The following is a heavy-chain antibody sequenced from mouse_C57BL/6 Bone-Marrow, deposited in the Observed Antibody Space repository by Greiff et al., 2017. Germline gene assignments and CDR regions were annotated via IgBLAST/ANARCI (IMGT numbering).Heavy chain of an antibody. CDR1: GYTFTNYW. CDR2: IYPGGGYT. CDR3: ASEATVVGDY. V-gene: IGHV1-63*01. J-gene: IGHJ2*01. Sequence: QVQLQQSGAELVRPGTSVKMSCKASGYTFTNYWIGWAKQRPGHGLEWIGDIYPGGGYTNYNEKFKGKATLTADKSSSTAYMQFSSLTSEDSAIYYCASEATVVGDYWGQGTTLTVSS. D-gene: IGHD1-1*01.